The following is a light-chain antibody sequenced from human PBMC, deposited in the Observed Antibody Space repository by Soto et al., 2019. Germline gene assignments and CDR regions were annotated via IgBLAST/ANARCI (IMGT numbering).Light chain of an antibody. Sequence: SPGGRATLSCRASQSVSSNLAWYQQKSGQAPRLLIYGASTRAAGVPARFRGSGSGTEFTLTISSLQSADIAVYFCQQYANWPKTFGQGTKVDIK. CDR2: GAS. V-gene: IGKV3-15*01. CDR1: QSVSSN. J-gene: IGKJ1*01. CDR3: QQYANWPKT.